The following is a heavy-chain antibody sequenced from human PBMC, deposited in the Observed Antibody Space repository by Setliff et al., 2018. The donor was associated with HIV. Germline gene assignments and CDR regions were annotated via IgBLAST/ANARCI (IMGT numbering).Heavy chain of an antibody. D-gene: IGHD2-15*01. CDR1: GYTFSTYA. V-gene: IGHV1-3*01. CDR2: INAGNGDT. CDR3: AKELGYSYYYYYYMDV. J-gene: IGHJ6*03. Sequence: ASVKVSCKASGYTFSTYAMHWVRQAPGQRLEWMAYINAGNGDTRYSQSFQDRLTITINTSANMVYMELSSLRPEDTAVYYCAKELGYSYYYYYYMDVWGKGTTVTVSS.